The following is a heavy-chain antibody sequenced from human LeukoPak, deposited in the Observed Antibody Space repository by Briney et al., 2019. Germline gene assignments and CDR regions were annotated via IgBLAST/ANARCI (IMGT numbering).Heavy chain of an antibody. D-gene: IGHD3-10*01. CDR2: ISAYNGNT. CDR1: GYTFTSYG. V-gene: IGHV1-18*01. J-gene: IGHJ4*02. CDR3: ARVGRVRGVIIMDYFDY. Sequence: ASVKVSCKASGYTFTSYGISWVLQAPGQGLEWMGWISAYNGNTNYAQKLQGRVTMTTDTSTSTAYMELRSLRSDDTAVYYCARVGRVRGVIIMDYFDYWGQGTLVTVSS.